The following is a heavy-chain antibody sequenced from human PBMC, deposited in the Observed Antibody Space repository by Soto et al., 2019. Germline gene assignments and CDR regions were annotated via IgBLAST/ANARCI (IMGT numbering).Heavy chain of an antibody. D-gene: IGHD5-12*01. CDR2: IIPIFGTA. Sequence: ASVKVSCKASGGTFSSYAISWVRQAPGQGLEWMGGIIPIFGTANYAQKFQGRVTITADESTSTAYMELSSLRSEDTAVYYCAREVVATSMNWFDPWGQGTLVTVSS. CDR1: GGTFSSYA. V-gene: IGHV1-69*13. J-gene: IGHJ5*02. CDR3: AREVVATSMNWFDP.